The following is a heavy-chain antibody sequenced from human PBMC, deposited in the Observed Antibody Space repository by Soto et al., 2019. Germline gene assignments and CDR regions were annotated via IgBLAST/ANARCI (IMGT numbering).Heavy chain of an antibody. Sequence: GSVKVSCKASGYTFTSYAMHWVRQAPGQRLEWMGWINAGNGNTKYSQKFQGRVTITRDTSASTAYMELSSLRSEDTAVYYCARGYRIVVPAAIGWFDPWGQGTLVTVSS. J-gene: IGHJ5*02. V-gene: IGHV1-3*01. CDR1: GYTFTSYA. CDR3: ARGYRIVVPAAIGWFDP. D-gene: IGHD2-2*01. CDR2: INAGNGNT.